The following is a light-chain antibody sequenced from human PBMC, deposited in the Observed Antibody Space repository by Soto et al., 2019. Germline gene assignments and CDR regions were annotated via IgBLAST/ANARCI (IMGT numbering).Light chain of an antibody. CDR2: DVN. Sequence: QSVLTQPASVSGSPGQSITISCTGTNSDVGAYNYVSWYLHHPGKAPKLMIYDVNTRPSGVSNRFSGSKSGNTASLTISGLQDEDEGDYYCCSYTLSNTRVFGGGTKVTVL. CDR3: CSYTLSNTRV. CDR1: NSDVGAYNY. V-gene: IGLV2-14*03. J-gene: IGLJ2*01.